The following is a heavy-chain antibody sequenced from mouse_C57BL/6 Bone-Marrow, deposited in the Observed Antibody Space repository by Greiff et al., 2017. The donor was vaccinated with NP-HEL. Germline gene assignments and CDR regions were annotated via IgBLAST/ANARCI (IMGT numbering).Heavy chain of an antibody. Sequence: QVHLKQSGAELARPGASVKMSCKASGYTFTSYTMHWVKQRPGQGLEWIGYINPSSGYTKYNQKFKDKATLTADKSSSTAYMQLSSLTSDDSAVYYCARRSHYGSQYYFDYWGQGTTLTVSS. CDR3: ARRSHYGSQYYFDY. V-gene: IGHV1-4*01. J-gene: IGHJ2*01. CDR2: INPSSGYT. D-gene: IGHD1-1*01. CDR1: GYTFTSYT.